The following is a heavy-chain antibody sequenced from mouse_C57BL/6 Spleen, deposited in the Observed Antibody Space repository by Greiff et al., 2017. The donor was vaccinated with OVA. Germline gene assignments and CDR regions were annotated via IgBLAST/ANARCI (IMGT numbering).Heavy chain of an antibody. CDR3: ARRTYYDHDEGLDY. Sequence: QVQLQQPGAELVMPGASVKLSCKASGYTFTSYWMHWVKQRPGQGLEWIGEIDPSDSYTNYNQKFKGKSTLTVDKSSSTAYMQLSSLTSEDSAVYYCARRTYYDHDEGLDYWGQGTTLTVSS. V-gene: IGHV1-69*01. D-gene: IGHD2-4*01. J-gene: IGHJ2*01. CDR2: IDPSDSYT. CDR1: GYTFTSYW.